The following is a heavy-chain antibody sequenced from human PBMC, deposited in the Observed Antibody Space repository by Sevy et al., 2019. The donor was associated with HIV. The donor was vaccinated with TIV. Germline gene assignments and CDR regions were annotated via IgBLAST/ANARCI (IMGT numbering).Heavy chain of an antibody. CDR1: GGTFSSYA. CDR2: IIPIFGTA. J-gene: IGHJ6*03. D-gene: IGHD1-1*01. V-gene: IGHV1-69*06. Sequence: ASVKVSCKASGGTFSSYAISWVRQAPGQGLEWMGGIIPIFGTANYAQKFQGRVTITADKSTSTAYMELSSLGSEDTAVYYCAREVAGKTDYYYMDVWGKGTTVTVSS. CDR3: AREVAGKTDYYYMDV.